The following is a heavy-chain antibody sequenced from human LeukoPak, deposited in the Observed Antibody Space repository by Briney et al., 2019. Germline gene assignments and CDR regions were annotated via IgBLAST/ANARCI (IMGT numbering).Heavy chain of an antibody. D-gene: IGHD4-17*01. CDR2: IYYSGST. Sequence: SETLSLTCTVSGGSISSYYWSWIRQPPGKGLEWIGYIYYSGSTNYNPSLKSRVTISVDTSKNQFSLKLSSVTAADTAVYYCARLHGEVPVYWGQGTLVTVSS. CDR3: ARLHGEVPVY. V-gene: IGHV4-59*08. CDR1: GGSISSYY. J-gene: IGHJ4*02.